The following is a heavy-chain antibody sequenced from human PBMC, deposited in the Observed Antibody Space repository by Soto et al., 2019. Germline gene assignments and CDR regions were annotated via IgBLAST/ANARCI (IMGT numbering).Heavy chain of an antibody. CDR1: GGSISSSNW. V-gene: IGHV4-4*02. D-gene: IGHD2-15*01. CDR3: ARDVRDIVVVVAATTYYYYGMDV. CDR2: IYHSGST. Sequence: KTSETLSLTCAVSGGSISSSNWWSWVRQPPGKGLEWIGEIYHSGSTNYNPSLKSRVTISVDKSKNQFSLKLSSVTAADTAVYYCARDVRDIVVVVAATTYYYYGMDVWGQGTTVTVYS. J-gene: IGHJ6*02.